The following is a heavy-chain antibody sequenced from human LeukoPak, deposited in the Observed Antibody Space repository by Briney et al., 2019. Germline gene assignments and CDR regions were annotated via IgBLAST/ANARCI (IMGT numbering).Heavy chain of an antibody. V-gene: IGHV4-59*11. CDR2: INDSGST. J-gene: IGHJ4*02. CDR3: ARRLWYSGSSGYYFDL. Sequence: SETLSLTCAVSNASISSHYWSWIRQPPGKGLEYIGYINDSGSTKHNPSLKSRVTMSVDTSKNHFSLKVNSVAAADTAVYYCARRLWYSGSSGYYFDLWGQGTLVTVSS. D-gene: IGHD1-26*01. CDR1: NASISSHY.